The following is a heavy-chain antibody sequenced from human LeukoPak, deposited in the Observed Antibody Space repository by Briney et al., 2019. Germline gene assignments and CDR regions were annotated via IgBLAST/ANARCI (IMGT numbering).Heavy chain of an antibody. CDR1: GFIFSRYG. CDR2: ISGSGGTS. J-gene: IGHJ4*02. CDR3: ARDPPSRGTRYFDY. Sequence: GGTLRLSCAASGFIFSRYGMSWVRQAPGKGLEWVSAISGSGGTSYYADSVKGRFTISRDNAKNSLYLQMDSLRVEDTAVYYCARDPPSRGTRYFDYWGQGTLVTVSS. D-gene: IGHD3-16*01. V-gene: IGHV3-23*01.